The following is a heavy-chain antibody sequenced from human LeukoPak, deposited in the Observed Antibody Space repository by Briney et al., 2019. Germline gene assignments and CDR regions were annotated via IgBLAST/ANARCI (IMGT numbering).Heavy chain of an antibody. V-gene: IGHV4-30-4*01. CDR3: ARPYGSGWYHLGAFDI. Sequence: SETLSLTFCVPVVSISNTEYYWSSSGQPPGKGLEWIGYIYYSGSTYYNPSLQSRVTMSVDTSKNQFSLKLSSVSAADTAVYYCARPYGSGWYHLGAFDIWGQGTMVTVSS. CDR1: VVSISNTEYY. D-gene: IGHD6-19*01. J-gene: IGHJ3*02. CDR2: IYYSGST.